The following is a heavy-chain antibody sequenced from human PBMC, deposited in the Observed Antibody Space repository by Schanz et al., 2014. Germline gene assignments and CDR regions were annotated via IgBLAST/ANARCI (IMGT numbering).Heavy chain of an antibody. Sequence: QVRLEQSAAEVKKPGASVKVSCTSYGNTFTAYYVNWVRQATGQGLEWMGWMNPNSGNTGYAQKFQGRVTMTRNTSISTAYMDLSSLRSEDTAVYYCARAAYGGYTSPPLRYWGQGTLVAVSS. CDR3: ARAAYGGYTSPPLRY. J-gene: IGHJ4*02. V-gene: IGHV1-8*02. D-gene: IGHD5-12*01. CDR2: MNPNSGNT. CDR1: GNTFTAYY.